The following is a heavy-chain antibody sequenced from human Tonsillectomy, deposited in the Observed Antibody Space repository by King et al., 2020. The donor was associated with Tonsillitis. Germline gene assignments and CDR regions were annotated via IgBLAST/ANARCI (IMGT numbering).Heavy chain of an antibody. CDR3: ARQYVDILLVPAAIYWFDP. CDR1: GGSIISNSFY. J-gene: IGHJ5*02. Sequence: QLQESGPGLVKPSETLSLTCTVSGGSIISNSFYWGWIRQPPGKGLEWIGSIYYGGSTYHNPSLKSRVTISVDTSKNQFSLRLSTVTAADTAVYYCARQYVDILLVPAAIYWFDPWGQGTLVTVSS. V-gene: IGHV4-39*07. CDR2: IYYGGST. D-gene: IGHD2-2*03.